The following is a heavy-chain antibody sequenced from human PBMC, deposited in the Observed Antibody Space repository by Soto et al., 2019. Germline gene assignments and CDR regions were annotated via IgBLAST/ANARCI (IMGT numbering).Heavy chain of an antibody. Sequence: PSETLSLTCTVSGGSISSSSYYWGWIRQPPGKGLEWIGSIYSSGSTYYNPSLKSRVTISVDTSKNQFSLKLSSVTAADTAVYYCARHAGGYYYYMDVWGKGTTVTVSS. CDR2: IYSSGST. CDR3: ARHAGGYYYYMDV. D-gene: IGHD3-16*01. V-gene: IGHV4-39*01. CDR1: GGSISSSSYY. J-gene: IGHJ6*03.